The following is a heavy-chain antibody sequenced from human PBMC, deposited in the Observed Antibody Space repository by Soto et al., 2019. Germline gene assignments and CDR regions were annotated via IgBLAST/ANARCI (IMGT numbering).Heavy chain of an antibody. D-gene: IGHD4-17*01. CDR3: ATFTVTLYYFDY. CDR1: GGSSISYY. Sequence: SETLPLTCIVSGGSSISYYWSWIRQPPGKGLEWIGHIYYSGSTNYNPSLKSRVTISVDTSKNQFSLKLSSVTAADTAVYYCATFTVTLYYFDYWGQGTLVTVSS. V-gene: IGHV4-59*08. J-gene: IGHJ4*02. CDR2: IYYSGST.